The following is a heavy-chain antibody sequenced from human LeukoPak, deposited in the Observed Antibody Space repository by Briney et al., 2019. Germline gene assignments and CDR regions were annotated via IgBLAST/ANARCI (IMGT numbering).Heavy chain of an antibody. CDR2: IYYSGST. CDR1: GGSISSGDYY. Sequence: ETSETLSLTCTVSGGSISSGDYYWSWIRQPPGKGPEWIGYIYYSGSTYYNPSLKSRVTISVDTSKNQFSLKLSSVTAADTAVYYCARGGDLNAFDIWGQGTMVTVSS. J-gene: IGHJ3*02. V-gene: IGHV4-30-4*01. D-gene: IGHD3-16*01. CDR3: ARGGDLNAFDI.